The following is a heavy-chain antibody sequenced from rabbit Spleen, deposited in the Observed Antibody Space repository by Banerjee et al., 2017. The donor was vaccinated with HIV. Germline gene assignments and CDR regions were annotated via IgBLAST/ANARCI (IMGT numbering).Heavy chain of an antibody. V-gene: IGHV1S40*01. J-gene: IGHJ6*01. CDR1: GFTLSGSW. CDR3: ARDTSTSFSTYGMDL. Sequence: QSLEESGGDLVKPGASLTLTCTASGFTLSGSWMCWVRQAPGKGPEWIACINGGSSGTTAYASWAKGRFTISKASSTTVTLEMTSLTVADTATYFCARDTSTSFSTYGMDLWGQGTLVTV. D-gene: IGHD1-1*01. CDR2: INGGSSGTT.